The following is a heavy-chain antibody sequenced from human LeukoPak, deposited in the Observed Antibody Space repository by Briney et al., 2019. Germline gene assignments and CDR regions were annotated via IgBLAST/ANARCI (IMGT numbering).Heavy chain of an antibody. V-gene: IGHV4-39*07. Sequence: SETLSLTCTVSGGSISSSSYYWGWIRQPPGKGLEWIGSIYYSGSTYYNPSLKSRVTISVDTSKNQFSLKLSSVTAADTAVYYCARGLHDFWSGYFSSRWFDPWGQGTLVTVSS. D-gene: IGHD3-3*01. CDR3: ARGLHDFWSGYFSSRWFDP. CDR1: GGSISSSSYY. J-gene: IGHJ5*02. CDR2: IYYSGST.